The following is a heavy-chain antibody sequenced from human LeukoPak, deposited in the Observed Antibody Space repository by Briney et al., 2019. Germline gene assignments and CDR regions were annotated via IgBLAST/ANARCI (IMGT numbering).Heavy chain of an antibody. Sequence: SQTLSLTCTVSGGSISSGSYYWSWIRQPAGKGLEWIGRIYTSGSTNYNPSLKSRVTISVDTSKNQFSLKLSSVTAADTAVYYCARGPRYYSNGRAVWFDPWGQGTLVTVSS. CDR1: GGSISSGSYY. D-gene: IGHD6-19*01. V-gene: IGHV4-61*02. CDR2: IYTSGST. J-gene: IGHJ5*02. CDR3: ARGPRYYSNGRAVWFDP.